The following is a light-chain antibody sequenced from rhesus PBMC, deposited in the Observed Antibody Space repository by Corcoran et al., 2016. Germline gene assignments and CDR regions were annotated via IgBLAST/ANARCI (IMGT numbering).Light chain of an antibody. CDR1: QSISSW. CDR2: NAS. V-gene: IGKV1-22*01. Sequence: DIQMTQSPSSLSASVGDTVTIPCRASQSISSWLAWYRQKPGEPPKRLIYNASTLQSGVPSRFSGGGSGTESNLTISSMQSEDVATYYWQKYGSIPRYSFGQGTKVEIK. CDR3: QKYGSIPRYS. J-gene: IGKJ2*01.